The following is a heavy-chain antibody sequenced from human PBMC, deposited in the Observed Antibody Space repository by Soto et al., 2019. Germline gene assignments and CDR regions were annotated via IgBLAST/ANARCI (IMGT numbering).Heavy chain of an antibody. CDR1: GGSISSGDFY. V-gene: IGHV4-30-4*01. Sequence: SETLSLTCTVSGGSISSGDFYWSWMRQAPGQGLEWIGYIYYSGTTYYNPSLKSRITISVDTSNNQFSLKVSSVTAADTAFYYCARALIQLWPRYYYGMDVWGQGTTVTVSS. J-gene: IGHJ6*02. CDR2: IYYSGTT. CDR3: ARALIQLWPRYYYGMDV. D-gene: IGHD5-18*01.